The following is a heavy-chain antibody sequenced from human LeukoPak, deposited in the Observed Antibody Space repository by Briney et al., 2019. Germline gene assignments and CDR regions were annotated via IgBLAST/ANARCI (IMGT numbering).Heavy chain of an antibody. CDR3: ARVPKYYYGSGSYWGGFDY. V-gene: IGHV3-64*04. J-gene: IGHJ4*02. CDR1: GFTFNSYP. Sequence: GGSLRLSCSASGFTFNSYPVHWVRQAPGKGLEYVSGISRNGGSTYYADSVKGRFTISRDNSKNTLYLQMNSLRAEDTAVYYCARVPKYYYGSGSYWGGFDYWGQGTLVTVSS. D-gene: IGHD3-10*01. CDR2: ISRNGGST.